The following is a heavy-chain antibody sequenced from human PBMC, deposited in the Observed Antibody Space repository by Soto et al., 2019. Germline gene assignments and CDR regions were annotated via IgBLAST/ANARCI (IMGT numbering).Heavy chain of an antibody. J-gene: IGHJ3*02. CDR2: VWHDGSKK. CDR1: GFTYGHFG. Sequence: QVQLVESGGGVVQPGRSLRLSCATSGFTYGHFGMHWARQAPGKGLEWVAVVWHDGSKKLYADSAKGRFTISRDDSKNTLDLQMTRLRVEDTAVYYCARDAYGVAGQGGDFDIWGHGTTVIVSS. D-gene: IGHD2-21*02. CDR3: ARDAYGVAGQGGDFDI. V-gene: IGHV3-33*01.